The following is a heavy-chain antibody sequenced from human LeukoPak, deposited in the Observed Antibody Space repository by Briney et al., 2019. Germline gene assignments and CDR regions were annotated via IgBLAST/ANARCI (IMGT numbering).Heavy chain of an antibody. CDR1: GFTFSTYS. Sequence: GGSLRLSCAASGFTFSTYSMNWVRQAPGKGLEWVSSIGSGSSYISYADSVKGRFTISRDNAKNSLHLHMNSLRAEDTAVYYCARDNGGSGYSGLDYWGQGTLVTVSS. J-gene: IGHJ4*02. CDR2: IGSGSSYI. D-gene: IGHD3-22*01. CDR3: ARDNGGSGYSGLDY. V-gene: IGHV3-21*01.